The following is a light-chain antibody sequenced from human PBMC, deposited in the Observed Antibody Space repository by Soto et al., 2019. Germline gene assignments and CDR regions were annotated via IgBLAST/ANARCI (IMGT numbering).Light chain of an antibody. Sequence: QSVLTQPPSASGTPGQRVTISCSGSSSNIGSNYVYWYQQLPGTAPKLLIYRNNQRPSGVPDRFSGSKSGTSASLAISGLRSEDEADYYCAAWDDSLSCPHLVFGGGTKGTVL. CDR1: SSNIGSNY. CDR2: RNN. CDR3: AAWDDSLSCPHLV. V-gene: IGLV1-47*01. J-gene: IGLJ2*01.